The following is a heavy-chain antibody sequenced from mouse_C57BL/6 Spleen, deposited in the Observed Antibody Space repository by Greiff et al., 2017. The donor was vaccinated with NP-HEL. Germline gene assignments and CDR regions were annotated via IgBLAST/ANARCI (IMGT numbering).Heavy chain of an antibody. CDR2: IDPSDSET. CDR1: GYTFTSYW. J-gene: IGHJ2*01. Sequence: VKLQQPGAELVRPGSSVKLSCKASGYTFTSYWMHWVKQRPIQGLEWIGNIDPSDSETHYNQKFKDKAKLTVDKSSSKAYMQLSSLTSEDSAVYYCARFWDDYDGFDYWGQGTTLTVSS. V-gene: IGHV1-52*01. D-gene: IGHD2-4*01. CDR3: ARFWDDYDGFDY.